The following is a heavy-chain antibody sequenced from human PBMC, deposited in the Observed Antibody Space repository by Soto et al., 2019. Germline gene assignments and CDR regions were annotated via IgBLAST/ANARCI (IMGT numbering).Heavy chain of an antibody. CDR1: GYTFTSYD. J-gene: IGHJ5*02. CDR3: ARVRQETGAARHVFDP. Sequence: ASVKVSCKASGYTFTSYDINWVRQATGQGLEWMGWMNPNSGNTGYAQKFQGRVTMTRNTSISTAYMELSSLRSEDTAVYYCARVRQETGAARHVFDPWGQGTLVTVAS. CDR2: MNPNSGNT. D-gene: IGHD6-6*01. V-gene: IGHV1-8*01.